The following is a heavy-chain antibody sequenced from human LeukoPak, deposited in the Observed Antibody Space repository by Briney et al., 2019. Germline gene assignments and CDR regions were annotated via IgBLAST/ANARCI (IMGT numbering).Heavy chain of an antibody. J-gene: IGHJ4*02. V-gene: IGHV4-34*01. D-gene: IGHD3-16*01. Sequence: PSETLSLTCAVYGGSFSGYYWSWIRQPPGKGLEWIGEINHSGSTNYNPSLKSRVTISVDTSKDQFSLKLSSVTAADTAVYYCARDSGDYVWGSYKFDRAAEGYYFDYWGQGTLVTVSS. CDR1: GGSFSGYY. CDR3: ARDSGDYVWGSYKFDRAAEGYYFDY. CDR2: INHSGST.